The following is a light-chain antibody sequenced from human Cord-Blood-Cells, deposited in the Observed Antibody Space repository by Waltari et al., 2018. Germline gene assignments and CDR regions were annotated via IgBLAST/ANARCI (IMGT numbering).Light chain of an antibody. Sequence: DIQMTQSTSSLSASVGARVTITCRASQSISSYLNWYHQKPEKASKILIYAASSVQSGVPSRFSGSGSGTDFTLTISSLQPEDFATYYCQQSYSTPPTFGGGTKVEIK. CDR3: QQSYSTPPT. CDR2: AAS. J-gene: IGKJ4*01. CDR1: QSISSY. V-gene: IGKV1-39*01.